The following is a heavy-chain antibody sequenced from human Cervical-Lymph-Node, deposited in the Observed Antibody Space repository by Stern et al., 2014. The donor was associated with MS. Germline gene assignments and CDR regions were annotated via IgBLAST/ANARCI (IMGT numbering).Heavy chain of an antibody. J-gene: IGHJ4*02. CDR1: GFTFSYHA. CDR3: ARGGAVATSDYYFDY. V-gene: IGHV3-30*01. Sequence: VQPVESGGGVVQPGRSPRLSFAASGFTFSYHAMHCVRQAPGKGLAWVPVISYDGSDKNDADSVKGRFTISRDNSRNTLYLQMNSLRVDDTAVYYCARGGAVATSDYYFDYWGQGILVTVSS. CDR2: ISYDGSDK. D-gene: IGHD5-12*01.